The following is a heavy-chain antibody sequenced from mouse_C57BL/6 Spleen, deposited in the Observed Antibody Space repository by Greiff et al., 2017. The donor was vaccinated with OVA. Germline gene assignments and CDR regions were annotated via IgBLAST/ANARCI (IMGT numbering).Heavy chain of an antibody. CDR3: ARGEGNYVGLYAMDY. CDR2: ISDGGSYT. CDR1: GFTFSSYA. V-gene: IGHV5-4*01. J-gene: IGHJ4*01. Sequence: EVQGVESGGGLVKPGGSLKLSCAASGFTFSSYAMSWVRQTPEKRLEWVATISDGGSYTYYPDNVKGRFTISRDNAKNNLYLQMSHLKSEDTAMDYCARGEGNYVGLYAMDYWGQGTSVTVSS. D-gene: IGHD2-1*01.